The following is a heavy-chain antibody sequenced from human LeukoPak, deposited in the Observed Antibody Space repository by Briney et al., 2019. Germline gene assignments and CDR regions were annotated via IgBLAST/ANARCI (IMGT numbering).Heavy chain of an antibody. CDR2: FDPEGGET. D-gene: IGHD3-10*01. J-gene: IGHJ4*02. Sequence: VASVKVSCKVSGYTLTELSMHWVRQAPGKGLEWMGGFDPEGGETIYAQKFQGRVTMTEDTSTDTAYMELSSLRSEDTAVYYCATRGFGGQDYWGQGTLVTVSS. CDR3: ATRGFGGQDY. V-gene: IGHV1-24*01. CDR1: GYTLTELS.